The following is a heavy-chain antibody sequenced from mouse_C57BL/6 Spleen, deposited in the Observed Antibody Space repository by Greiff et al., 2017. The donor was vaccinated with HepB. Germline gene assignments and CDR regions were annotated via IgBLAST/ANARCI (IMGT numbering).Heavy chain of an antibody. CDR2: ISSGSSTI. J-gene: IGHJ1*03. Sequence: EVQLQESGGGLVKPGGSLKLSCAASGFTFSDYGMHWVRQAPEKGLEWVAYISSGSSTIYYADTVKGRFTISRDNAKNTLFLQMTSLRSEDTAMYYCARGYSMYYYGSLWYFDVWGTGTTVTVSS. CDR3: ARGYSMYYYGSLWYFDV. CDR1: GFTFSDYG. V-gene: IGHV5-17*01. D-gene: IGHD1-1*01.